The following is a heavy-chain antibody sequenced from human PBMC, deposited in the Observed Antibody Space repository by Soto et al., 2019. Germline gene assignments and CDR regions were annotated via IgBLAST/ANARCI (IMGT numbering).Heavy chain of an antibody. Sequence: GGSLRLSCAASGFTFSSYGMHWVRQAPGKGLEWVAVISYDGSNKYYADSVKGRFTISRGNSKNTLYLQMNSLRAEDTAVYYCARDAGSYYYYGMDVWGQGTTVTVSS. CDR3: ARDAGSYYYYGMDV. D-gene: IGHD3-10*01. V-gene: IGHV3-30*03. J-gene: IGHJ6*02. CDR2: ISYDGSNK. CDR1: GFTFSSYG.